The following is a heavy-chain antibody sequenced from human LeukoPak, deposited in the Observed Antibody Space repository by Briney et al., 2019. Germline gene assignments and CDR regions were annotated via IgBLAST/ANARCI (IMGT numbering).Heavy chain of an antibody. CDR3: ARDWGYDGSGYYGPVAFDI. J-gene: IGHJ3*02. D-gene: IGHD3-22*01. CDR2: IYSGGST. Sequence: GGSLRLSCAASGFTVSSNYMSWVRQAPGKGLEWVSVIYSGGSTYYADSVKGRFTISRDNSKNTLYLQMNSLRAEDTAVYYCARDWGYDGSGYYGPVAFDIWGQGTMVTVSS. CDR1: GFTVSSNY. V-gene: IGHV3-53*01.